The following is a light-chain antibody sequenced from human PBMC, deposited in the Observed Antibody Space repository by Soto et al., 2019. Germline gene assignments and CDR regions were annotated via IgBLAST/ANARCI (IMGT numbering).Light chain of an antibody. V-gene: IGKV3-15*01. CDR1: QSVSSN. J-gene: IGKJ4*01. CDR2: GAS. CDR3: QQYNNWPLT. Sequence: EIVMPQSLSTLSVSPVERSTLSSKASQSVSSNLAWYQQKPGQAPRLLIYGASARATGIPARFSGSGSGTEYTLTISSLQSEDFAVYYCQQYNNWPLTFGGGTKVDI.